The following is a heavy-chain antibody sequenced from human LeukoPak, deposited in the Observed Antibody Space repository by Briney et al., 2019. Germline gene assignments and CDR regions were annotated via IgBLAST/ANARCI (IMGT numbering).Heavy chain of an antibody. CDR1: GYTFNGYY. CDR3: ARWNCSSTSCYYGGYFDS. J-gene: IGHJ4*02. V-gene: IGHV1-2*02. CDR2: ISPNSGDT. Sequence: GASVKVSCKASGYTFNGYYMHWVRQAPGQGREWMGWISPNSGDTGYAQNFHARVTMTMDTSISTAHMQLSGLRSDDTAVYFCARWNCSSTSCYYGGYFDSWGQGTLVTVSS. D-gene: IGHD2-2*01.